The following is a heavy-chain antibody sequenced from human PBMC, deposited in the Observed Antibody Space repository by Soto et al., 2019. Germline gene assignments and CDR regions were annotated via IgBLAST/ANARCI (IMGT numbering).Heavy chain of an antibody. CDR2: ISYDGSNK. CDR1: GFTFSSYG. J-gene: IGHJ4*02. D-gene: IGHD2-8*01. V-gene: IGHV3-30*18. Sequence: GGSLRLSCAASGFTFSSYGVHWVRQAPGKGLEWVTIISYDGSNKNYGDSVKGRFTVSRDNPGNTLSLQMNSLRPEDTGIYYCAKDWCGRLYVWGQGAWVTVSS. CDR3: AKDWCGRLYV.